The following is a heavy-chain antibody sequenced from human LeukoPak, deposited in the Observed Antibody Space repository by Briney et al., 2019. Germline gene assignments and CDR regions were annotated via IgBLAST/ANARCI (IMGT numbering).Heavy chain of an antibody. D-gene: IGHD1-26*01. CDR2: IYSGGST. J-gene: IGHJ4*02. CDR1: GFTVSSNY. CDR3: ARGTSGSYQM. V-gene: IGHV3-53*01. Sequence: GGSLRLSCAASGFTVSSNYMSWVRQAPGKGLEWVSVIYSGGSTYYADSVKGRFTISRDNARNSLYLQMNSLRAEDTSVYYCARGTSGSYQMGGQGTLVTVSS.